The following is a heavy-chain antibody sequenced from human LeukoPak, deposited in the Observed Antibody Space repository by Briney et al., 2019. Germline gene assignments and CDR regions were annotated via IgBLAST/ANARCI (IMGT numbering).Heavy chain of an antibody. J-gene: IGHJ4*02. Sequence: SETLSLTCTVSGGSVSSGSYYWSWIRQPPGKGLEWIGYIYYSGSTNYNPSLKSRVTISVDTSKNQFSLKLSSVTAADTAVYYRARESSSGWYPYWGQGTLVTVSS. D-gene: IGHD6-19*01. CDR1: GGSVSSGSYY. CDR2: IYYSGST. V-gene: IGHV4-61*01. CDR3: ARESSSGWYPY.